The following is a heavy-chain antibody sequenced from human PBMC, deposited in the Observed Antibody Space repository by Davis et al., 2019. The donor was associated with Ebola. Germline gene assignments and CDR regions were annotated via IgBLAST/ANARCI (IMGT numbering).Heavy chain of an antibody. CDR1: GFTFSSYE. D-gene: IGHD2-8*02. CDR2: ISSSGSTI. V-gene: IGHV3-48*03. CDR3: ARRWTGGVWSLKHYVKYYYYGMDV. Sequence: GESLKISCAASGFTFSSYEMNWVRQAPGKGLEWVSYISSSGSTIYYADSVKGRFTISRDNAKNSLYLQMNSLRAEDTAVYYGARRWTGGVWSLKHYVKYYYYGMDVWGQGTTVTVSS. J-gene: IGHJ6*02.